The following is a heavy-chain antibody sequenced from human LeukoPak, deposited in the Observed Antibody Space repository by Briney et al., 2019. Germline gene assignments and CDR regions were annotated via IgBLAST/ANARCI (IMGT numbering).Heavy chain of an antibody. J-gene: IGHJ4*02. CDR1: GFTFSRYW. V-gene: IGHV3-7*01. Sequence: PGGSLRLSCAASGFTFSRYWMNWVRQVPGKGLEWVANIKQGGNEKNYVDSVKGRFTISRDDAKNSLYLQMNSLRAEDTAVYYCVRSSGWLMDYWGQGTPVTVSS. CDR3: VRSSGWLMDY. CDR2: IKQGGNEK. D-gene: IGHD6-19*01.